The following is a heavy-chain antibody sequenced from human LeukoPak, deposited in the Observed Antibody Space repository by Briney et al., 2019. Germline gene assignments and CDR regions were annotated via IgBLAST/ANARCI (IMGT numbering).Heavy chain of an antibody. J-gene: IGHJ4*02. CDR1: GYTFTSYG. V-gene: IGHV1-46*01. CDR2: INPSGGST. CDR3: ARTLYYYDSSGSFDY. Sequence: ASVKVSCKASGYTFTSYGISWVRQAPGQGLEWMGIINPSGGSTSYAQKFQGRVTMTRDTSTSTVYMELSSLRSEDTAVYYCARTLYYYDSSGSFDYWGQGTLVTVSS. D-gene: IGHD3-22*01.